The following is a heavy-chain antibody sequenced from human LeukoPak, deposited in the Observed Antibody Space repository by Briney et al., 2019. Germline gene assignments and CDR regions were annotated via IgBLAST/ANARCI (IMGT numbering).Heavy chain of an antibody. CDR2: ISSNGRTM. J-gene: IGHJ5*02. Sequence: GGSLRLSCAASGFTFSSYSMNWVRQAPGKGLEWISYISSNGRTMYYADSVKGRFTISRDNSKNSLYLQMNSLRAEDTAVYYCARGSFMFDPWGQGTLVTVSS. CDR1: GFTFSSYS. D-gene: IGHD3-10*01. CDR3: ARGSFMFDP. V-gene: IGHV3-48*04.